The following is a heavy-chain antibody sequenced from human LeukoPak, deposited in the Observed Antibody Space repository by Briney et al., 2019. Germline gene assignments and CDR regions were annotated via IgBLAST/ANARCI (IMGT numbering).Heavy chain of an antibody. CDR3: AKVGSRTGKYYYDSSGYYPLDY. J-gene: IGHJ4*02. CDR1: GFTFSSYA. CDR2: ISGSGGST. D-gene: IGHD3-22*01. V-gene: IGHV3-23*01. Sequence: PGGSLRLSCAASGFTFSSYAMSWVRQAPGKGLEWVSAISGSGGSTYYADSVKGRFTISRDNSKNTLYLQMNSLRAEDTAVYYCAKVGSRTGKYYYDSSGYYPLDYWGQGTLVTVSS.